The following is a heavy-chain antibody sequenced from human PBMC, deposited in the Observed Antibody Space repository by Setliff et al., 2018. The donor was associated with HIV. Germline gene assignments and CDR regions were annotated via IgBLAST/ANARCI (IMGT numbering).Heavy chain of an antibody. D-gene: IGHD2-21*01. CDR3: ARGAGGNSLSAFDI. V-gene: IGHV3-48*03. J-gene: IGHJ3*02. CDR2: ISSVSTI. CDR1: GFTFSSYE. Sequence: PGGSLRLSCAASGFTFSSYEMNWVRQAPGKGLEWVSYISSVSTIYYADSVKGRFTISRDNAKNALYLQMNSLRAEDTAVYYCARGAGGNSLSAFDIWGQGTMVTV.